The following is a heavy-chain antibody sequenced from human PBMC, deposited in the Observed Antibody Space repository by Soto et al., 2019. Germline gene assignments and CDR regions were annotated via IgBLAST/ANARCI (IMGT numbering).Heavy chain of an antibody. Sequence: QVQLVQSGAEVKKPGSSVKVSCKASGGTFSSYAISWVRQAPGQGLEWMGGIIPIFGTANYAQKFQGRVTLTADESTSTADMELSSLRSEDTAVDYCAGEVVVGRGAYCGGDCYSRDAFDIWGQGTMVTVSS. CDR3: AGEVVVGRGAYCGGDCYSRDAFDI. CDR2: IIPIFGTA. J-gene: IGHJ3*02. V-gene: IGHV1-69*12. CDR1: GGTFSSYA. D-gene: IGHD2-21*02.